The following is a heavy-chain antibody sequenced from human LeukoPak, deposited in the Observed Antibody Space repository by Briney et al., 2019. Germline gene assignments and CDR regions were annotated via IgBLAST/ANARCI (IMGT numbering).Heavy chain of an antibody. Sequence: ASVKVSCKASGYTFTSYYMHWVRQAPGQGLEWMGIINPSGGSTSYAQKFQGRVTMTRDMSTSTVYMELSSLRSEDAAVYYCARPGGGMSSSWYGYFGYWGQGTLVTVSS. CDR3: ARPGGGMSSSWYGYFGY. V-gene: IGHV1-46*01. J-gene: IGHJ4*02. CDR1: GYTFTSYY. CDR2: INPSGGST. D-gene: IGHD6-13*01.